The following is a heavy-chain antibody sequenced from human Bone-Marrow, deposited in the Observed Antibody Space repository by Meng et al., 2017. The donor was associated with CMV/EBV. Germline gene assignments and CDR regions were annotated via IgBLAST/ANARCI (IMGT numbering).Heavy chain of an antibody. CDR3: ARGRGWELDF. CDR2: INHSETT. CDR1: GYSISSGYY. J-gene: IGHJ4*02. V-gene: IGHV4-38-2*02. Sequence: SETLSLTCTVSGYSISSGYYWGWIRQPPGKGLECIGIINHSETTYHNPSLKSRLTISVDTSKNQFSLKLISVTAADTALYYCARGRGWELDFWGQGTLVTVSS. D-gene: IGHD1-26*01.